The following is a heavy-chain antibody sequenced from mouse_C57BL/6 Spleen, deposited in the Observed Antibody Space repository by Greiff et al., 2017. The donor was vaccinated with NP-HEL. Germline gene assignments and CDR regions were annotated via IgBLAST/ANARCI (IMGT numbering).Heavy chain of an antibody. D-gene: IGHD2-1*01. CDR3: ARTRRSVYYSDPPYAMDY. Sequence: EVQLQQSGPELVKPGASVKMSCKASGYTFTDYNMHWVKQSHGKSLEWIGYINPNNGGTSYNQKFKGKATLTVNKSSSTAYMELRSLTSEDSAVYYCARTRRSVYYSDPPYAMDYWGQGTSVTVSS. CDR2: INPNNGGT. V-gene: IGHV1-22*01. J-gene: IGHJ4*01. CDR1: GYTFTDYN.